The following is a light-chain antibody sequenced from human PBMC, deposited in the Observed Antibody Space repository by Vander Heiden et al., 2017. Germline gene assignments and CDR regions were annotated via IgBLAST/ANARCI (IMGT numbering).Light chain of an antibody. CDR3: QKDCSARLT. CDR2: GAS. Sequence: QLTQSPSSLSASVGDRVTISCRASPGIGNYLAWYQQKPGRVPKLLIYGASTLQSGVPSRFNGSGSETDFTLTITSLQPEDVGTYYCQKDCSARLTFGAGTKVEIK. V-gene: IGKV1-27*01. J-gene: IGKJ4*01. CDR1: PGIGNY.